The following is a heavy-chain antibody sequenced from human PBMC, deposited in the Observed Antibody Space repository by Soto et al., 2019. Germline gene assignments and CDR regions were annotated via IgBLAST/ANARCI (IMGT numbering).Heavy chain of an antibody. Sequence: GGSLRLSCAASGFTFSGYNMNWVRQAPGKGLEWVSYISSTNSTKYYADSVKGRFTISRDNPKNSLYLQMNSLRDEDTAVYYCARDLGYCVSPSCYRFDPWGRGTLVTVSS. D-gene: IGHD2-2*03. V-gene: IGHV3-48*02. J-gene: IGHJ5*02. CDR2: ISSTNSTK. CDR3: ARDLGYCVSPSCYRFDP. CDR1: GFTFSGYN.